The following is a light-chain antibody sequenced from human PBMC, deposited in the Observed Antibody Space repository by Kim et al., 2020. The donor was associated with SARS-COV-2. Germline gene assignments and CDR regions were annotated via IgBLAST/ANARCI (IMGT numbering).Light chain of an antibody. CDR1: KLGDKY. CDR3: QAWDSHYV. V-gene: IGLV3-1*01. Sequence: SYELTQPPSVSVSPGQTASITCSGDKLGDKYACWYQQKPGQSPVLVIYQDSKRPSGIPERFSGSNSGNTATLTISGTQAMDEADYYCQAWDSHYVFGTGTKVTVL. J-gene: IGLJ1*01. CDR2: QDS.